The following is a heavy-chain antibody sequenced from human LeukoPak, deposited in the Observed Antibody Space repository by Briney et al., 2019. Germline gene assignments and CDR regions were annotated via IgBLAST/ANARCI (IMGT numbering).Heavy chain of an antibody. V-gene: IGHV1-2*02. CDR3: ARADSSNWYWFDP. CDR1: GYTFTGYH. J-gene: IGHJ5*02. CDR2: INPNSGGT. Sequence: ASVKVSCKASGYTFTGYHMHWVRQAPGQGLEWMGWINPNSGGTNYAQKFQGRVTMTRDTSMSTAYMELSSLRSDDTAVYYCARADSSNWYWFDPWGQGTLVTVSS. D-gene: IGHD6-13*01.